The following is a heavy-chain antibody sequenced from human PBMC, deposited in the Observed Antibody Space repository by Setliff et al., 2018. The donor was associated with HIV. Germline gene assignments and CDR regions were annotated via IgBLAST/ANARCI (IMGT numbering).Heavy chain of an antibody. Sequence: GASVKVSCKASGGTFSNYAFSWVRQAPGQGLEWMGGLIPIVDITKSTQKFRDRVTFTADESTKTAQMELSGLTFEDTVVYYCAKGPNFEDAFDIWGQGTVVTVSS. CDR2: LIPIVDIT. J-gene: IGHJ3*02. D-gene: IGHD2-8*01. CDR3: AKGPNFEDAFDI. CDR1: GGTFSNYA. V-gene: IGHV1-69*10.